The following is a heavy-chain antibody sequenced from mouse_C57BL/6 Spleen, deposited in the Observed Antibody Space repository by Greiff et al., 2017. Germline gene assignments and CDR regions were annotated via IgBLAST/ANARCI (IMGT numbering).Heavy chain of an antibody. Sequence: DVQLQESGPGLVKPSQSLSLTCSVTGYSITSGYYWNWIRQFPGNKLEWMGYISYDGSNNYNPSLKNRISITRDTSKNQFFLKLNSVTTEDTATYYCASGLRSWYFDVWGTGTTVTVSS. CDR3: ASGLRSWYFDV. D-gene: IGHD1-1*01. CDR1: GYSITSGYY. V-gene: IGHV3-6*01. J-gene: IGHJ1*03. CDR2: ISYDGSN.